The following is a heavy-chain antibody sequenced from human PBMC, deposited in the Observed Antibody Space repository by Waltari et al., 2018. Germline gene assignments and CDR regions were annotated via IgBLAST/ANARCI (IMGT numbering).Heavy chain of an antibody. CDR1: GFTFSNFW. CDR2: IISDGSNT. CDR3: AKGIWQYSTGYYPFDY. Sequence: EVQLVESGGDLVQPGGSLRLSCAASGFTFSNFWMHWVRQAPGKGLVWVEGIISDGSNTKYEDSVKGRFTISRDNAKDTLYLQMNSLRDEDTAVYYCAKGIWQYSTGYYPFDYWGQGTLVTVSS. D-gene: IGHD6-19*01. V-gene: IGHV3-74*03. J-gene: IGHJ4*02.